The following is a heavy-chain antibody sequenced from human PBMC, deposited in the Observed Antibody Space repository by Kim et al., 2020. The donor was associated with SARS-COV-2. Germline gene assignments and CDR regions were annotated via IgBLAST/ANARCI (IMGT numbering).Heavy chain of an antibody. CDR3: ARRLSDSSGSKAFDY. CDR1: GFTFSSYW. D-gene: IGHD3-22*01. J-gene: IGHJ4*02. Sequence: GGSLRLSCAASGFTFSSYWMHWVRQAPGKGLVWVSRINSDGSSTMYADSVKGRFTISRDNAKNTLYLQMNSLRDEDTAVYYCARRLSDSSGSKAFDYWGQGTLVTVSS. CDR2: INSDGSST. V-gene: IGHV3-74*03.